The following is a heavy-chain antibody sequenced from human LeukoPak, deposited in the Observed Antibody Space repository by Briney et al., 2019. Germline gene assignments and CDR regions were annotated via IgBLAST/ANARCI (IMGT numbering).Heavy chain of an antibody. J-gene: IGHJ3*01. V-gene: IGHV1-2*02. Sequence: ASMRVSCKASGYNFNSYYIHWVRQAPGQGLTWMGWINPYNGKTKYEPRFQGRVTMTWDTSINTAYVDLTGLRSDDTAVYYCARNEPAVSVVDAFDVWGQGTVVTVSS. D-gene: IGHD1-1*01. CDR1: GYNFNSYY. CDR2: INPYNGKT. CDR3: ARNEPAVSVVDAFDV.